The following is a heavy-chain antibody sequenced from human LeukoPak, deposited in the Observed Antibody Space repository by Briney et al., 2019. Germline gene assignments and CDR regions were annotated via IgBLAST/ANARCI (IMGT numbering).Heavy chain of an antibody. J-gene: IGHJ4*02. D-gene: IGHD3-10*01. Sequence: GGSLGLSCXASGXTFRNYVIHWVRQAPGKGLEWXAVTSSDLNVKLYADSVKGRFTISRDNSRSTLYLQMNSLRPEDTAIYYCAREGYYGSGSPPSLYFDYWGQGTLVTVSS. CDR1: GXTFRNYV. V-gene: IGHV3-30-3*01. CDR2: TSSDLNVK. CDR3: AREGYYGSGSPPSLYFDY.